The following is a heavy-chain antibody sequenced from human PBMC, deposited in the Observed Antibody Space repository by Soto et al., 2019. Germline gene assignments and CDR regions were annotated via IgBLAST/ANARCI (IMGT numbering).Heavy chain of an antibody. CDR2: ISGSGGST. CDR3: AKAWEVVPAAIAYYYYGMDV. Sequence: EVQLLESGGGLVQPGGSLRLSCAASGFTFSSYAMSWVRQAPGKGLEWVSAISGSGGSTYYADSVKGRFTISRDNSKNTLYLQMNSLRAEETAVYYCAKAWEVVPAAIAYYYYGMDVWGQGTTVTVSS. J-gene: IGHJ6*02. D-gene: IGHD2-2*01. CDR1: GFTFSSYA. V-gene: IGHV3-23*01.